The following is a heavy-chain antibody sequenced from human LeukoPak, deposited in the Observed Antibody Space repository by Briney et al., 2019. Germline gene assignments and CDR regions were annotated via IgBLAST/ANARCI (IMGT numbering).Heavy chain of an antibody. CDR1: DLTLNTYT. J-gene: IGHJ4*02. V-gene: IGHV3-30-3*01. CDR3: ATSRVVVAAVLFDN. CDR2: ISSDGSNE. Sequence: GGSLRLSCAASDLTLNTYTLHWVRQAPGKGLEWVACISSDGSNENYADSVKGRFTISRDNSRNTLYLQMNSLRDVDTAVFYCATSRVVVAAVLFDNWGQGTLVTVSS. D-gene: IGHD2-15*01.